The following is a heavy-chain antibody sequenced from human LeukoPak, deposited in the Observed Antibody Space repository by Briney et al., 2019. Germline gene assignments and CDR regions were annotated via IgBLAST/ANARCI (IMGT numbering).Heavy chain of an antibody. V-gene: IGHV3-23*01. CDR1: GFTFSSYA. Sequence: GGSLRLSCAASGFTFSSYAMSWVRQAPGKGLEWVSAISGSGGSTYYADSVKGRFTISRDNAKNSLYLQMNSLRAEDTAVYYCARDVRYYYGSGSYPPHAFDIWGQGTMVTVSS. J-gene: IGHJ3*02. D-gene: IGHD3-10*01. CDR3: ARDVRYYYGSGSYPPHAFDI. CDR2: ISGSGGST.